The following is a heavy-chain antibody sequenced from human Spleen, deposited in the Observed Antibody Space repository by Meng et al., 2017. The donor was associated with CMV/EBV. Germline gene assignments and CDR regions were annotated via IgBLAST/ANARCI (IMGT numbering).Heavy chain of an antibody. CDR1: GYTFTGYY. CDR3: ARGVLTNVRGEGPDY. D-gene: IGHD3-16*01. CDR2: INPNSGGT. V-gene: IGHV1-2*02. J-gene: IGHJ4*02. Sequence: ASVKVSCKASGYTFTGYYMHWVRQAPGQGLEWMGWINPNSGGTNYAQKFQGRVTMTRDTSTSTVYVELNSLRSEDTAVYYCARGVLTNVRGEGPDYWGQGTLVTVSS.